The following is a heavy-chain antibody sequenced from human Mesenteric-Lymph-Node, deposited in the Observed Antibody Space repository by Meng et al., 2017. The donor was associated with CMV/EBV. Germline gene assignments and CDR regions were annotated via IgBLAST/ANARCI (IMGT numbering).Heavy chain of an antibody. Sequence: GSLRLSCTVSGGSVSGGTYYWNWIRQTPGKGLEWIGYIYYSARTNYNPSLKSRVTISADASKNQISLRLNSVTAADTAVYFCAREKRGESDYWGQGTLVTVSS. J-gene: IGHJ4*02. CDR1: GGSVSGGTYY. CDR2: IYYSART. CDR3: AREKRGESDY. V-gene: IGHV4-61*01. D-gene: IGHD3-10*01.